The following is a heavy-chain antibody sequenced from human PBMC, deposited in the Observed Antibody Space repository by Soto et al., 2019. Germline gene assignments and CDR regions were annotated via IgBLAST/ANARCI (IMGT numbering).Heavy chain of an antibody. V-gene: IGHV1-2*02. CDR1: GYTFTGYY. J-gene: IGHJ5*02. D-gene: IGHD6-19*01. CDR3: ARCGWLDRQIRVWFDP. Sequence: ASVKVSCKASGYTFTGYYMHWVRQAPGQGLEWMGWINPNSGGTNYAQKFQGRVTMTRDTSISTAYMELSRLRSDDTAAYYCARCGWLDRQIRVWFDPWGQGTLVTVSS. CDR2: INPNSGGT.